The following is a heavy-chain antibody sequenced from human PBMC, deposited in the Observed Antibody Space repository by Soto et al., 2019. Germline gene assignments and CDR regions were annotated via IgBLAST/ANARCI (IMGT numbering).Heavy chain of an antibody. CDR1: GGSISNDNSY. J-gene: IGHJ4*02. Sequence: QVQLQESGPGLVKPSETLSLTCTVSGGSISNDNSYWSWIRQLPGKGLEWIGYIKNSGSTYYNPSLKTPATISRDPSKNQFSLRLTSVSAADTAVYYCARPMANYFDFWGQGTLVIVSS. CDR3: ARPMANYFDF. V-gene: IGHV4-31*01. CDR2: IKNSGST.